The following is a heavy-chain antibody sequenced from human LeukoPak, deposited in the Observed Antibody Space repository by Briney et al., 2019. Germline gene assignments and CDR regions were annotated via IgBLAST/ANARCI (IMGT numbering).Heavy chain of an antibody. CDR1: GFTFSNAW. CDR2: ISSSSSYI. Sequence: PGGSLRLSCAASGFTFSNAWMSWVRQAPGKGLEWVSSISSSSSYIYYADSVKGRFTISRDNAKNSLYLQMNSLRAEDTAVYYCARVIRVAVDAFDIWGQGTMVTVSS. V-gene: IGHV3-21*01. D-gene: IGHD2-15*01. CDR3: ARVIRVAVDAFDI. J-gene: IGHJ3*02.